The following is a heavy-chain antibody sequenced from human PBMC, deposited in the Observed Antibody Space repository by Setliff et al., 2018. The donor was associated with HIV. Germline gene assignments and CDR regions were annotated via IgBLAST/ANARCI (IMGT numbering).Heavy chain of an antibody. CDR1: GFSFTTYP. Sequence: GGSLRLSCVASGFSFTTYPMTWVRQAPGMGLEWVAGISGDGADKLYADSVKGRFTISRDTLKNKLYLQMNSLGPEDTAVHYCSRGLMGYSSSWFTLRDSWGQGTLVTVSS. D-gene: IGHD6-13*01. V-gene: IGHV3-23*01. CDR3: SRGLMGYSSSWFTLRDS. CDR2: ISGDGADK. J-gene: IGHJ4*02.